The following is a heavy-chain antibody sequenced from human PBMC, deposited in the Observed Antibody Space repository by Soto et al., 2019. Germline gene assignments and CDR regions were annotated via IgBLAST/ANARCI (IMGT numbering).Heavy chain of an antibody. J-gene: IGHJ5*02. CDR3: ARAGIVATTQLGWFDP. CDR2: IWPDGNIE. Sequence: QVQLVEAGGGVVQPGRSLRLSCSASGFKFSNYGFHWVRQAPGKGLEWVAAIWPDGNIEHYLDAWKGRFTISGDNSNNIRSWQMNSLSPDDTAIYYCARAGIVATTQLGWFDPWGQGTLVIVSS. D-gene: IGHD1-26*01. CDR1: GFKFSNYG. V-gene: IGHV3-33*01.